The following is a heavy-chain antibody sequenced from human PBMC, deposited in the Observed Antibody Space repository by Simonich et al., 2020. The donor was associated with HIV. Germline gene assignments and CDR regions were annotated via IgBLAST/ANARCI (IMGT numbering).Heavy chain of an antibody. V-gene: IGHV4-34*01. CDR1: GGSFSGYY. J-gene: IGHJ3*02. CDR3: ARGDYYNIFTAYAFDI. D-gene: IGHD3-9*01. Sequence: QVQLQQWGAGLLKPSEPLSFTCAVSGGSFSGYYGNWIRQPPGKGLEWMGENNHSEHTNYNPSLRGRVTVSVDTSKNQVSLKLSSVTAADTALYYCARGDYYNIFTAYAFDIWGQGTMVTVSS. CDR2: NNHSEHT.